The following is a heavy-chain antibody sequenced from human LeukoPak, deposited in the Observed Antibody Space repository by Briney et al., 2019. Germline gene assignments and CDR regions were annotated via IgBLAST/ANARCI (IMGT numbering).Heavy chain of an antibody. CDR2: IKEDGSDK. Sequence: PGGSLRLSCAATGFSFTTYWMSWVRQAPGKGLEWVANIKEDGSDKYYVDSVQGRFSISRDNAKNSLYLQMSSLRAEDTAVYYCAKDPGDKAVDRWFDPWGQGTLVTVSS. CDR3: AKDPGDKAVDRWFDP. D-gene: IGHD6-19*01. CDR1: GFSFTTYW. J-gene: IGHJ5*02. V-gene: IGHV3-7*03.